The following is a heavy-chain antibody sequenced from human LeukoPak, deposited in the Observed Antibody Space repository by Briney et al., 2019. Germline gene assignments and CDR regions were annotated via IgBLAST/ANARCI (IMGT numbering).Heavy chain of an antibody. J-gene: IGHJ3*02. D-gene: IGHD3-9*01. CDR3: ARKGPGAYYDILTGLTDAFDI. V-gene: IGHV5-51*01. CDR2: IYPGDSDT. Sequence: GESLKISCKGSGYSFTSYWIGCVRQMPGKGLEWMGIIYPGDSDTRYSPSFQGQVTISADKSISTAYLQWSSLKASDTAMYYCARKGPGAYYDILTGLTDAFDIWGQGTMVTVSS. CDR1: GYSFTSYW.